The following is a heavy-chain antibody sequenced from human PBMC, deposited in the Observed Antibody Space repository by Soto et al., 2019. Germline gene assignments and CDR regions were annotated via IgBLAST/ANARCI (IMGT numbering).Heavy chain of an antibody. CDR1: GGSISSSSYY. CDR2: IYYSGST. Sequence: SETLSLPCTVSGGSISSSSYYWGWIRQPPGKGFGWIGIIYYSGSTYYTPSLKSRFPLSVDTFKTHFSLKLSSVTAADTVVYYCARLRAYSGYEDYYYGMDVWGQGTTVTVS. D-gene: IGHD5-12*01. J-gene: IGHJ6*02. V-gene: IGHV4-39*01. CDR3: ARLRAYSGYEDYYYGMDV.